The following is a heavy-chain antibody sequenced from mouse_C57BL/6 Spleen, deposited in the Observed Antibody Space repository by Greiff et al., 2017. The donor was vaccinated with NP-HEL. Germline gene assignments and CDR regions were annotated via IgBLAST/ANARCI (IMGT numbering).Heavy chain of an antibody. Sequence: QVQLKASGPGLVQPSQSLSITCTVSGFSLTSYGVHWVRQSPGKGLEWLGVIWRGGSTDNNAAFISRRSIRQENTTSHAFFKMNSLQAEYTSIYYCARAPQFITTVVADWYFDVWGTGTTVTVSS. CDR3: ARAPQFITTVVADWYFDV. J-gene: IGHJ1*03. V-gene: IGHV2-2*01. D-gene: IGHD1-1*01. CDR2: IWRGGST. CDR1: GFSLTSYG.